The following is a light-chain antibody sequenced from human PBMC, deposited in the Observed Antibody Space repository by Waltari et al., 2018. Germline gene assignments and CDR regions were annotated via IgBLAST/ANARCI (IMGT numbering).Light chain of an antibody. V-gene: IGKV1D-12*01. Sequence: DIQMTQSPSSVSASLGDSVTITCRASQGISRWLAWYQQKPGKAPKLLIHAASSLQSGVPSRFSGSGSGTDFTLTIHSLQPEDFATYFCQQTKTFPRLTFGGGTKVEIK. J-gene: IGKJ4*01. CDR2: AAS. CDR1: QGISRW. CDR3: QQTKTFPRLT.